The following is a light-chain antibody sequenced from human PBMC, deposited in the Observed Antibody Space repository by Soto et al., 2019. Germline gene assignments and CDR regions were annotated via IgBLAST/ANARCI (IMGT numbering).Light chain of an antibody. V-gene: IGKV1-6*01. CDR1: QALRTE. J-gene: IGKJ1*01. CDR2: GTS. CDR3: LQDYSYPRT. Sequence: AIQMTQSPSSLSASVGDRVIITCRASQALRTELGWYQQRPGKAPKLLIYGTSNLQSGGPSRFSGSGSGTDFTLTIDGLQPEDFATYYCLQDYSYPRTFGQGTKVDVK.